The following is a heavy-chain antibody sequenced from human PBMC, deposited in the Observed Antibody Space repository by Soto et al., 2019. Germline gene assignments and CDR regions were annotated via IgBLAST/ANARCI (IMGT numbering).Heavy chain of an antibody. J-gene: IGHJ4*02. CDR3: ARDHCSSTSCYSP. Sequence: EVQLVESGGGLVKPGGSLRLSCAASGFSFSSYSMNWVRQAPGKGLEWVSSISSSSSYIYYADSVKGRFTISRDNAKNSLNVQMNSPRAEDTAVYYRARDHCSSTSCYSPWGQGTLVTVSS. V-gene: IGHV3-21*01. CDR1: GFSFSSYS. CDR2: ISSSSSYI. D-gene: IGHD2-2*01.